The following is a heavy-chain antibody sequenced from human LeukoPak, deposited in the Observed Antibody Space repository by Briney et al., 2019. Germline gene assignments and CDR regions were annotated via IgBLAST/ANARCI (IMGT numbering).Heavy chain of an antibody. CDR1: GGTFSSYA. J-gene: IGHJ4*02. Sequence: EASVKVSCKASGGTFSSYAISWVRQAPGQGLEWMGRIIPILGIANYAQKFQGRVTITADTSTSTSYMELSSLRSEDTAVFYCARDCRSVSCYSVDYWGQETLVTVSS. CDR3: ARDCRSVSCYSVDY. CDR2: IIPILGIA. V-gene: IGHV1-69*04. D-gene: IGHD2-15*01.